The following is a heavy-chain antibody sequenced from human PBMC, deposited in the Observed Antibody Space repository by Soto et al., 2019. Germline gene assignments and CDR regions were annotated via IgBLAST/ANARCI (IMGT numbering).Heavy chain of an antibody. V-gene: IGHV1-46*01. J-gene: IGHJ4*02. CDR2: VNPNGGST. Sequence: QVHLVQSGAEVKKPGAAVKVSCKASGYIFINYYIHWVRQAPGQGLEWIGIVNPNGGSTNYAQKFRGRVNTARDTSTSTVYLDLSSLRSDDTAVYYCARDLAAADYWGQGTLVTVSS. D-gene: IGHD6-13*01. CDR1: GYIFINYY. CDR3: ARDLAAADY.